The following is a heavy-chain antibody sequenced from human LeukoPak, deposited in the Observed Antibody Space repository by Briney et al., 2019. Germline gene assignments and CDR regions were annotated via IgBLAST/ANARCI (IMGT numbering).Heavy chain of an antibody. D-gene: IGHD3-10*01. Sequence: GGSLRLSCAASGFXFSGYSMHWVRQAPGKGLVWVSRINTDGSTTTYADSVKGRFTISSDNAKNTLYLQMSSLRAEDTAVYFCARNFYYGHDYWGQGTLVTVSS. CDR2: INTDGSTT. CDR1: GFXFSGYS. CDR3: ARNFYYGHDY. J-gene: IGHJ4*02. V-gene: IGHV3-74*01.